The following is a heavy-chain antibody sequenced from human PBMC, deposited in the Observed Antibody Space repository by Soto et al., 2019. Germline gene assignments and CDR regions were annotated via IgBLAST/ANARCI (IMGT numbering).Heavy chain of an antibody. CDR3: TRGPVAPGY. Sequence: GGSLRLSCAASGFTFSGSAMHWVRQASGKGLEWVGRIRSKANSYATAYAASVKGRFTISRDDSKNTAYLQMNSLKTEDTAVYYCTRGPVAPGYWGQGTLVTVPS. CDR1: GFTFSGSA. CDR2: IRSKANSYAT. D-gene: IGHD5-12*01. V-gene: IGHV3-73*01. J-gene: IGHJ1*01.